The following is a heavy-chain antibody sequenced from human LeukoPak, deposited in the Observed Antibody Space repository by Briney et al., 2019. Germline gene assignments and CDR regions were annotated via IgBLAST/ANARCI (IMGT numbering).Heavy chain of an antibody. D-gene: IGHD1-26*01. CDR1: GFTVSSNY. CDR2: IYSGGST. CDR3: TTTIVGATYFDY. J-gene: IGHJ4*02. V-gene: IGHV3-53*01. Sequence: PGGSLRLSCAASGFTVSSNYMSWVRQAPGKGLEWVSVIYSGGSTYYADSVKGRFTISRDNSKNTLYLQMNSLKTEDTAVYYCTTTIVGATYFDYWGQGTLVTVSS.